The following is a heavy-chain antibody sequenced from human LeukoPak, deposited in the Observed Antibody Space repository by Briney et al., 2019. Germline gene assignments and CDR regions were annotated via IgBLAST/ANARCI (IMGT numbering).Heavy chain of an antibody. Sequence: PSETLCLTCSVSGGSISDYYWTWIRQPAGKGLEWIGRIYSSGSTYYNPSLKSRVTMSLDTSKNQFSLKLSSVTAADTAVYYCARDAYYYDSSGYYILDYWGQGTLVTVSS. CDR1: GGSISDYY. CDR3: ARDAYYYDSSGYYILDY. CDR2: IYSSGST. J-gene: IGHJ4*02. V-gene: IGHV4-4*07. D-gene: IGHD3-22*01.